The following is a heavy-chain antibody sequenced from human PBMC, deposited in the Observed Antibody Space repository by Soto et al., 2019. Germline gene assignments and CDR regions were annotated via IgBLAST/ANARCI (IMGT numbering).Heavy chain of an antibody. V-gene: IGHV1-3*01. J-gene: IGHJ4*02. CDR2: INGGNDKT. D-gene: IGHD3-22*01. CDR3: ARVGHFDSDGFPRPYDY. Sequence: ASVKVSCKASGYNFTTYAIYWVRQAPRQRLEWLGWINGGNDKTGYSQRFQGRLTITKKTSATTAFMELSNLRSEDTAVYYCARVGHFDSDGFPRPYDYWGQGTLVTVYS. CDR1: GYNFTTYA.